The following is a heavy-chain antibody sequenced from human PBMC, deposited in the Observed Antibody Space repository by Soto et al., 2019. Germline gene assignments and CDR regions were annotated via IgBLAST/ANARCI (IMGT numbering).Heavy chain of an antibody. J-gene: IGHJ4*02. CDR2: ISSSSSTI. D-gene: IGHD6-19*01. CDR1: GFTFSSYS. V-gene: IGHV3-48*01. CDR3: AKPRSSGWDFYTPFDY. Sequence: GGSLRLSCAASGFTFSSYSMNWVRQAPGKGLEWVSYISSSSSTIYYADSVKGRFTISRDNSRNTLYLQMNSLRAEDTAVFYCAKPRSSGWDFYTPFDYWGQGTLVTVSS.